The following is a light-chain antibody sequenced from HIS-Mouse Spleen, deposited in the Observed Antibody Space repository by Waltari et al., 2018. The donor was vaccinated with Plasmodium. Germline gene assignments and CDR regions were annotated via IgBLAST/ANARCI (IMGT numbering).Light chain of an antibody. CDR1: STYLGGYHY. CDR3: SSYAGSNNLV. CDR2: EVS. Sequence: QSALTQPPSASGSPGQSVTIPCTGTSTYLGGYHYFSWYQQHPGNAPTLMIYEVSKRPSGVPDRFSGSKSGNTASLTVSGLQAEDEADYYCSSYAGSNNLVFGGGTKLTVL. J-gene: IGLJ2*01. V-gene: IGLV2-8*01.